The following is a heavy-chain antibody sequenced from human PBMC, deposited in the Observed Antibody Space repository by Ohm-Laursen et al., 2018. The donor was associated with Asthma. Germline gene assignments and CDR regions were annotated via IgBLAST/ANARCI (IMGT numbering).Heavy chain of an antibody. Sequence: SLRLSCTASGFTFSSYSMNWVRQAPGKGLEWVSSISSSSSSYIYYADSVKGRFTISRDNAKDSLSLQMNSLRVEDTAVYYCAAWGSENFWGQGTLVTVS. CDR1: GFTFSSYS. CDR2: ISSSSSSYI. J-gene: IGHJ4*02. CDR3: AAWGSENF. V-gene: IGHV3-21*01. D-gene: IGHD7-27*01.